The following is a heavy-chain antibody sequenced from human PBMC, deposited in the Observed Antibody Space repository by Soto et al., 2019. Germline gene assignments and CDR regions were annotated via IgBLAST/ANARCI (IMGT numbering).Heavy chain of an antibody. V-gene: IGHV3-23*01. J-gene: IGHJ5*02. CDR3: AKDRKSLGEQWPTYNWFDP. Sequence: GGSLRLSCAASGFTFSSYAMSWVRQAPGKGLEWVSAISGSGGSTYYADSVKGRFTISRDNSKNTLYLQMNSLRAEDTAVYYCAKDRKSLGEQWPTYNWFDPWGQGTLVTVSS. CDR2: ISGSGGST. D-gene: IGHD3-16*01. CDR1: GFTFSSYA.